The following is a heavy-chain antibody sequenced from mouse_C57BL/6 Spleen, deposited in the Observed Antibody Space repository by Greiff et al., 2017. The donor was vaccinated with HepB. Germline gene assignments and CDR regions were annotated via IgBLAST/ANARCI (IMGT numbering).Heavy chain of an antibody. Sequence: QVHVKQPGAELVKPGASVKLSCKASGYTFTSYWMHWVKQRPGRGLEWIGRIDPNSGGTKYNEKFKSKATLTVDKPSSTAYMQLSSLTSEDSAVYYCARSYYDYDRGAMDYWGQGTSVTVSS. D-gene: IGHD2-4*01. CDR1: GYTFTSYW. V-gene: IGHV1-72*01. CDR2: IDPNSGGT. J-gene: IGHJ4*01. CDR3: ARSYYDYDRGAMDY.